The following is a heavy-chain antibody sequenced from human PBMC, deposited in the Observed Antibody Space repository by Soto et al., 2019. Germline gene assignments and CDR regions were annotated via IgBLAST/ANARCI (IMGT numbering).Heavy chain of an antibody. V-gene: IGHV4-34*01. J-gene: IGHJ5*02. CDR3: AASFGVVTIPPTWFDP. Sequence: SETLSLTCAVYGGSFSGYYWSWIRQPPGKGLEWIGEINHSGSTNYNPSLKSRVTISVDTSKNQFSLKLSSVTAADTAVYYCAASFGVVTIPPTWFDPWGQGTLVTVSS. D-gene: IGHD3-3*01. CDR2: INHSGST. CDR1: GGSFSGYY.